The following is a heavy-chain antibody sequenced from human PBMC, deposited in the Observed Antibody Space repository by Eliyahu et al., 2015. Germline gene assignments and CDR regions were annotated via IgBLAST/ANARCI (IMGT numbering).Heavy chain of an antibody. CDR1: GINLRSNY. V-gene: IGHV3-53*01. Sequence: EVQVVESGGGLIQPGGSLRLSCAVSGINLRSNYMSWVRQAPGKGLEWVSVIQTGGKTDYADSVKGRFTISRDISTNMVYLQMSSLRAEDTAVYYCVRDSTYAILHWGQGTRVTVSS. CDR3: VRDSTYAILH. J-gene: IGHJ4*02. CDR2: IQTGGKT. D-gene: IGHD2-8*01.